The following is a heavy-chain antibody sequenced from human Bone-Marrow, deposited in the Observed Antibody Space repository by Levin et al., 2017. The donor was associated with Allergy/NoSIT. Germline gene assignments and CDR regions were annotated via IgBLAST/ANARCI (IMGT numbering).Heavy chain of an antibody. V-gene: IGHV3-66*01. J-gene: IGHJ4*02. CDR1: GISVSNNH. Sequence: GGSLRLSCAASGISVSNNHMSWVRQAPGKGLECVAGIYSGGDTYQSDSVKSRFTVSRDNSKNTVYLHMSNLRGDDTADYYCARGYKSGLSFGWGQGTLVTVSS. CDR3: ARGYKSGLSFG. D-gene: IGHD5-12*01. CDR2: IYSGGDT.